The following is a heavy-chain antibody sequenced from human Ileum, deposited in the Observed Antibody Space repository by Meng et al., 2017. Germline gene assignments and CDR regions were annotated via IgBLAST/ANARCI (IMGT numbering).Heavy chain of an antibody. V-gene: IGHV4-61*01. Sequence: HEPDPGPVRPSGTLSLTCTVSGGSVSIGLYYWSWIRQPPGNGLEWIGYIYYSGSINYNPSLKSRVTISVDTSKNQFSLNLSSVTAADTAVYYCARDSGWFDRWGQGTLVTVSS. CDR3: ARDSGWFDR. CDR2: IYYSGSI. J-gene: IGHJ5*02. CDR1: GGSVSIGLYY.